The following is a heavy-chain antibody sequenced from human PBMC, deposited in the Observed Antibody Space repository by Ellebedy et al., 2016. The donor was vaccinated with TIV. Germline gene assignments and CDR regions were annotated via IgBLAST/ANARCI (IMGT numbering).Heavy chain of an antibody. CDR2: ISSSSSTI. J-gene: IGHJ4*02. CDR3: AKGAVAGTSRSGYFDY. D-gene: IGHD6-19*01. V-gene: IGHV3-48*04. Sequence: GESLKISXAASGFTFSSYSMNWVRQAPGKGLEWVSYISSSSSTIYYADSVKGRFTISRDNAKNSLYLQMNSLRAEDTALYYCAKGAVAGTSRSGYFDYWGQGTLVTVSS. CDR1: GFTFSSYS.